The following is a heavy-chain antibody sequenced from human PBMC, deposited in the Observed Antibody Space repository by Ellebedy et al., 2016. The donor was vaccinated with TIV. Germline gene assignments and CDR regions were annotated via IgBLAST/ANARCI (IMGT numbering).Heavy chain of an antibody. CDR2: TSVNGKT. Sequence: GSLRLXCTVSGASIGDYYWSWIRQPPGKGLEWIGYTSVNGKTNSNPSLKSRVAMSVDTSENQFSLRLRSVTAADTALYYCARDQKRLDSFDVWGRGTMVVVS. CDR1: GASIGDYY. J-gene: IGHJ3*01. CDR3: ARDQKRLDSFDV. V-gene: IGHV4-59*13.